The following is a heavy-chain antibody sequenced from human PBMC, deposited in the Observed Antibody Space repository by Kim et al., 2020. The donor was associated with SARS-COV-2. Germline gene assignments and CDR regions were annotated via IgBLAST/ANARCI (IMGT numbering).Heavy chain of an antibody. V-gene: IGHV3-66*01. Sequence: DSVKGRFTISRDNSKNTLYLQMNSLRAEDTAVYYCARGTGITGTTGWFDPWGQGTLVTVSS. D-gene: IGHD1-7*01. J-gene: IGHJ5*02. CDR3: ARGTGITGTTGWFDP.